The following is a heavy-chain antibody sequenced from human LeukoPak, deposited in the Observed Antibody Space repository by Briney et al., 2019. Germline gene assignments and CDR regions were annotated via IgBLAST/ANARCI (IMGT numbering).Heavy chain of an antibody. CDR2: IYTGGIA. CDR3: ARDSANSRTLYLDF. D-gene: IGHD2/OR15-2a*01. V-gene: IGHV3-66*01. J-gene: IGHJ4*02. Sequence: PGGSLRLSCAASGFIVSDKYMNWVRQAPGNGLEWVSVIYTGGIAYYADSVKGRFTISRDNTKNTVYLQMNCLRAEDTAVYYCARDSANSRTLYLDFWGQGTLVTVSS. CDR1: GFIVSDKY.